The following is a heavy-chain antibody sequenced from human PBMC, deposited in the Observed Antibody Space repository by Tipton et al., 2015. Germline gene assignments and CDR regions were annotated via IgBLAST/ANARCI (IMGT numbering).Heavy chain of an antibody. J-gene: IGHJ4*02. CDR2: IQYSGST. V-gene: IGHV4-59*01. CDR1: SDSISKYY. Sequence: TLSLTCSVSSDSISKYYWSWIRQPPGKELEWIGYIQYSGSTNYNPSLKSRVTISVDTSKTQFSLKMISVTASDTAVYYCARARGRHGGLFDSWGQGILVTVSS. D-gene: IGHD4-23*01. CDR3: ARARGRHGGLFDS.